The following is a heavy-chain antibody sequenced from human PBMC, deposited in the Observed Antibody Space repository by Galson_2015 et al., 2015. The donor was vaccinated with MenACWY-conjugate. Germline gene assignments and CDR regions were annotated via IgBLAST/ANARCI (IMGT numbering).Heavy chain of an antibody. V-gene: IGHV3-23*01. J-gene: IGHJ4*02. D-gene: IGHD3-22*01. CDR3: AKAPYYYDSSGYDY. CDR2: ISGSGGST. CDR1: GFTFSSYA. Sequence: SLRLSCAASGFTFSSYAMSWVRQAPGKGLEWVSAISGSGGSTYYADSVKGRFTISRDNSKNTLYLQMNSLRAEDTAVYYCAKAPYYYDSSGYDYWGQGTLVTVSS.